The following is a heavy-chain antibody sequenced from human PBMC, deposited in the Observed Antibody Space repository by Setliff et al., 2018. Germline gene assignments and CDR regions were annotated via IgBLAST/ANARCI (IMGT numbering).Heavy chain of an antibody. CDR3: ARQPKVDSSGLKCLDY. CDR1: GYSFSTCW. CDR2: IYPGDSIT. J-gene: IGHJ4*02. V-gene: IGHV5-51*01. D-gene: IGHD6-19*01. Sequence: PGESLKISCKGSGYSFSTCWIGWVRQMPGKGLEWMGIIYPGDSITRYSPSFQGQVTISVDKSINTAYLQWSSLRASDTAIYYCARQPKVDSSGLKCLDYWGQGTLVTVSS.